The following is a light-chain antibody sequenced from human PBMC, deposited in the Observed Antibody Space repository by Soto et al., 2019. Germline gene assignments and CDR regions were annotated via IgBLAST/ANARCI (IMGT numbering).Light chain of an antibody. CDR3: QQYGSSPPLS. J-gene: IGKJ4*01. CDR2: GVS. CDR1: LSVTSNF. Sequence: EIVLTQSPGILCLSPGERATLSCRASLSVTSNFLARYQQKPGQAPRLLIYGVSSRATGIPDRFSGSGSGTDFTLTISRLEPEDFAVYHCQQYGSSPPLSFGGGTKVDI. V-gene: IGKV3-20*01.